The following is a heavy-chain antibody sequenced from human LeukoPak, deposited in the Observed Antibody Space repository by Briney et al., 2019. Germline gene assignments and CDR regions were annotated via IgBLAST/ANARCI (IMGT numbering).Heavy chain of an antibody. CDR1: GFTFSTYT. V-gene: IGHV3-23*01. Sequence: GGSLRLSCAASGFTFSTYTMSWVRQAPGKGLEWVSAISGSGGNTYCADSVKGRFTISRDNSKNTLYLQMDSLRADDTAVYYCAKAAFSRTSYFDYWGQGTLVTASS. D-gene: IGHD3-3*02. J-gene: IGHJ4*02. CDR2: ISGSGGNT. CDR3: AKAAFSRTSYFDY.